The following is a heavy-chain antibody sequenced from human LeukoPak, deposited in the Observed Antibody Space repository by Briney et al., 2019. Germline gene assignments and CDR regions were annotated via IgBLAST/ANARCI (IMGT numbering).Heavy chain of an antibody. CDR2: ISSSSSTI. CDR3: AREGVLEWLLPDY. V-gene: IGHV3-48*01. J-gene: IGHJ4*02. D-gene: IGHD3-3*01. CDR1: GFTSSSYS. Sequence: GGSLRLSCAASGFTSSSYSMNWVRQAPGKGLEWVSYISSSSSTIYYADSVKGRFAISRDNAKNSLYLQMNSLRAEDTAVYYCAREGVLEWLLPDYWGQGTLVTVSS.